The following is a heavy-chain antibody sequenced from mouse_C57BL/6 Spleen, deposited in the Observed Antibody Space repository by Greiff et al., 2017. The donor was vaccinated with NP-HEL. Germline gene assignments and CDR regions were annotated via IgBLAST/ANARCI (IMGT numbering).Heavy chain of an antibody. CDR2: IDPENGDT. CDR3: TTPDGYYVGYAMDY. Sequence: EVQLQQSGAELVRPGASVKLSCTASGFNIKDDYMHWVKQRPEQGLEWIGWIDPENGDTENASKFQGKATITADTSSNTAYLQLSSLTSEDTAVDYCTTPDGYYVGYAMDYWGQGTSVTVSS. CDR1: GFNIKDDY. J-gene: IGHJ4*01. D-gene: IGHD2-3*01. V-gene: IGHV14-4*01.